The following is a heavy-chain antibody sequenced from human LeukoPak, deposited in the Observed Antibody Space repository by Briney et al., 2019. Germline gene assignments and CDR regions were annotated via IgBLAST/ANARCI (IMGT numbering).Heavy chain of an antibody. CDR2: FYPEDGET. CDR3: ATGRYSSSSLNWFDP. CDR1: GYTLTELS. J-gene: IGHJ5*02. Sequence: ASVNVSCKVSGYTLTELSMHWVRQAPGKGLEWMGGFYPEDGETIYAQKFQGRVTMTEDTSTDTAYMELSSLRSEDTAVYYCATGRYSSSSLNWFDPWGQGTLVTVSS. D-gene: IGHD6-6*01. V-gene: IGHV1-24*01.